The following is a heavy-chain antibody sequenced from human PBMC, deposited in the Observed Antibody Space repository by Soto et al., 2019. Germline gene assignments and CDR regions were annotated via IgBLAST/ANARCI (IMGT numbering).Heavy chain of an antibody. J-gene: IGHJ4*02. CDR3: ERGVWGSGWSRGGYYFDY. CDR1: CGSFSGYY. V-gene: IGHV4-34*01. CDR2: INHSGST. D-gene: IGHD3-16*01. Sequence: SETLSLTCAVYCGSFSGYYWSWIRQPPGKGLEWIGEINHSGSTNYNPSLKSRVTISVDTSKNQFSLKLSSVTAADTAVYYCERGVWGSGWSRGGYYFDYCGQGSLVTVSS.